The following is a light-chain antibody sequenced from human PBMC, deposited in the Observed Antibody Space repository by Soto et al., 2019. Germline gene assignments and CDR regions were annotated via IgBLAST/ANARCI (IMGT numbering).Light chain of an antibody. CDR3: EQYGSSPVYT. CDR1: QSVSSSY. CDR2: GAS. J-gene: IGKJ2*01. Sequence: EIVLTQSPGTLSLSPGERATLSCRASQSVSSSYLAWYQQKPGQAPRLLIYGASSRATGIPDRFSGSGSGTDFTLTISSLEPEDFAVYDCEQYGSSPVYTFGQGTKLEIK. V-gene: IGKV3-20*01.